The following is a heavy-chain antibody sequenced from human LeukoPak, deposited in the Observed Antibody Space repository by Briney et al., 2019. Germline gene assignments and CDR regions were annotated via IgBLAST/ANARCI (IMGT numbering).Heavy chain of an antibody. Sequence: PGGSLRLSCPASGFTFSDYSMSWVRQAPGKGLEWVSSISSSSDYIYYADSVKGRFTISRDNARNSLYLQMNSLRAEDTAVYYCARSRSVSNYKGMDVWSQGTTVTVSS. CDR1: GFTFSDYS. J-gene: IGHJ6*02. CDR2: ISSSSDYI. V-gene: IGHV3-21*01. CDR3: ARSRSVSNYKGMDV. D-gene: IGHD5/OR15-5a*01.